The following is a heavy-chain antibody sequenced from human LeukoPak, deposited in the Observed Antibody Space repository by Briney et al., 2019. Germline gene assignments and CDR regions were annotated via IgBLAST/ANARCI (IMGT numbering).Heavy chain of an antibody. CDR2: MNPKTGDT. V-gene: IGHV1-8*01. CDR3: ARRYRSGSFFVWFDP. Sequence: ASVTVSCKASGYTFISYDINWVRQAPGQGLEWMGWMNPKTGDTGYGQKFQGRVNMSADTSISTAYLEVSSLRSQDTAVYYCARRYRSGSFFVWFDPWGQGTQVTVSA. CDR1: GYTFISYD. D-gene: IGHD6-19*01. J-gene: IGHJ5*02.